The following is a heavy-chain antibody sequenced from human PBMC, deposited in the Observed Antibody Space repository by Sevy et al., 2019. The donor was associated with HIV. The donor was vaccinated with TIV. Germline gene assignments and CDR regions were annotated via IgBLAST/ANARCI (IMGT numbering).Heavy chain of an antibody. D-gene: IGHD3-3*01. V-gene: IGHV1-2*02. CDR2: INPNSGGT. CDR3: AREGYDFWSGYRDNGFDP. J-gene: IGHJ5*02. Sequence: ASVKVSCKASGYTFTGYYMHWVRQAPGQGLEWMGWINPNSGGTNYAQKFQGRVTMTRDTYISTAYMELSRLRSDDTAVYYCAREGYDFWSGYRDNGFDPWGQGTLVTVSS. CDR1: GYTFTGYY.